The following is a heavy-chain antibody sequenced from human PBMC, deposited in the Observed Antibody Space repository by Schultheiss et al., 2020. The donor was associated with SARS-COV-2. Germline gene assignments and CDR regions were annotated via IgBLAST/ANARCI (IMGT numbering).Heavy chain of an antibody. CDR1: GFTFSSYA. CDR3: ARDRGTGWELPVRGYFDL. D-gene: IGHD1-26*01. V-gene: IGHV3-23*01. J-gene: IGHJ2*01. CDR2: ISGSGGST. Sequence: GGSLRLSCAASGFTFSSYAMSWVRQAPGKGLEWVSAISGSGGSTYYADSVKGRFTISRDNSKNTLYLQMNSLRAEDTAVYYCARDRGTGWELPVRGYFDLWGRGTLVTVSS.